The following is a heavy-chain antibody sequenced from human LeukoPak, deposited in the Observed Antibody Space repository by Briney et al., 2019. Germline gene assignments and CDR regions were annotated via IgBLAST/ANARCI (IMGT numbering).Heavy chain of an antibody. CDR3: ARSENGGETPIDY. V-gene: IGHV3-23*01. D-gene: IGHD3-16*01. CDR2: ISANAAGT. Sequence: GGSLRLSCAASGFTFSNYAMRWFRQAPGKGLEWVSSISANAAGTYYADSVKGRFTISRDNSKNTVYLQMNSLRGEDTAVYYCARSENGGETPIDYWGQGTLVTVSS. J-gene: IGHJ4*02. CDR1: GFTFSNYA.